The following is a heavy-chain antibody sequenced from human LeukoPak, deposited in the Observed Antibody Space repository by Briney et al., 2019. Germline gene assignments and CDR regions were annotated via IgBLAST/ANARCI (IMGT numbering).Heavy chain of an antibody. CDR2: IYSTGST. D-gene: IGHD1-26*01. V-gene: IGHV4-59*01. J-gene: IGHJ4*02. Sequence: SETLSLTCTVSGGSISSYYWSWIRQPPGKGLEWIGCIYSTGSTDFNPSLKSPVTMSLDTSKNQFSLKLSSVTAADTAVYFCAKGAYEPFDYWGQGTLVTVSS. CDR1: GGSISSYY. CDR3: AKGAYEPFDY.